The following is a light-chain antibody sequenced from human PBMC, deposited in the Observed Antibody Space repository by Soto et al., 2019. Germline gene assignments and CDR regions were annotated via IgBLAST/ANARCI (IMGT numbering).Light chain of an antibody. Sequence: IVMTQSPATLSVSPGERATLSCRASQSVSSSLAWYQQKPGQAPRLLIYGASTRATGIPARFSGSGSGTEFTLTISSLQSEDFAVYYCQQYNNWPGTFGQGTRLEIK. CDR3: QQYNNWPGT. CDR1: QSVSSS. CDR2: GAS. V-gene: IGKV3-15*01. J-gene: IGKJ5*01.